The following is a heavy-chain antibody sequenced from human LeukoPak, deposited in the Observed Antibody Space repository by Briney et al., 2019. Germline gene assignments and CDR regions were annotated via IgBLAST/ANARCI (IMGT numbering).Heavy chain of an antibody. Sequence: GVSLRLSCTASGFTFGDYAMSWFRQAPGKGLEWVGFIRRKAYSEATQYAASVKGRFTISRDDSKSIAYLQMNSLKTEDTAVYYCTRSDCGGDDAFDIWGQGTMVTVSS. J-gene: IGHJ3*02. CDR2: IRRKAYSEAT. CDR3: TRSDCGGDDAFDI. D-gene: IGHD2-21*02. V-gene: IGHV3-49*03. CDR1: GFTFGDYA.